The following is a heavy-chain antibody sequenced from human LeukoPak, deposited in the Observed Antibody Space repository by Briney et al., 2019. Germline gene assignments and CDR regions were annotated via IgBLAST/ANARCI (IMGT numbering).Heavy chain of an antibody. D-gene: IGHD3-10*01. J-gene: IGHJ4*02. Sequence: GGSLRLSCAASGFTFSSYWMSWVRQAPGKGLEWVAVILHDGTNKYADSVKGRFTIPRDNSKNTLYLQMIRLRVEDTAVYYCARGLMLRGVADYWGQGTLVTVSS. CDR2: ILHDGTNK. V-gene: IGHV3-30*03. CDR1: GFTFSSYW. CDR3: ARGLMLRGVADY.